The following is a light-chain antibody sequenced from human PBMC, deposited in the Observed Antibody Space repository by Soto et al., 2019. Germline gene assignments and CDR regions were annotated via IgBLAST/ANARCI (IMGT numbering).Light chain of an antibody. CDR1: SGHSSYI. CDR3: EPGDSTTVV. Sequence: QLVLTQSSSASASLGSSVKLTCTLSSGHSSYIIAWHQQQPGKAPRYLMKLEGSGSYNKGSGVPDRFSGSSSGADRYLTISILQSEDEADYYCEPGDSTTVVFGGGTKLTVL. CDR2: LEGSGSY. J-gene: IGLJ2*01. V-gene: IGLV4-60*03.